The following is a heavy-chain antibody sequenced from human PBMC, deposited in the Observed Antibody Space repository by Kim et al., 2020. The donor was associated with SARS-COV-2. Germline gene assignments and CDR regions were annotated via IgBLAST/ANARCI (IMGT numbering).Heavy chain of an antibody. Sequence: ASVKVSCKASGYTFTSYGISWVRQAPGQGLEWMGWISAYNGNTNYAQKLQGRVTMTTDTSTSTAYMELRSLRSDDTAVYYCARDHPQGPHYYDSSGPFDYWGQGTLVTVSS. J-gene: IGHJ4*02. CDR3: ARDHPQGPHYYDSSGPFDY. V-gene: IGHV1-18*04. D-gene: IGHD3-22*01. CDR2: ISAYNGNT. CDR1: GYTFTSYG.